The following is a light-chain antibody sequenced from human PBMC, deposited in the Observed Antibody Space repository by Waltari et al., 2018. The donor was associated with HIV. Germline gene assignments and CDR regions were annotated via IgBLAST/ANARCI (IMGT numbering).Light chain of an antibody. CDR1: KLGDTY. Sequence: SYELTQPPSVSVSPGQTASITCSGDKLGDTYASWYQQKPGQSPVLVIYQNSKRPSGIPERGSGSNSGDTATLTISGTQAVDEADYYCQAWDSSSAVVFGGGTKLTVL. CDR3: QAWDSSSAVV. CDR2: QNS. J-gene: IGLJ2*01. V-gene: IGLV3-1*01.